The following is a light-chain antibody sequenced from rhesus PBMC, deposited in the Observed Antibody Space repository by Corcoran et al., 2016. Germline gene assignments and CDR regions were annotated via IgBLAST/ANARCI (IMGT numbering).Light chain of an antibody. Sequence: DIVLTQSPASLAVCLGYRATITCRASERVNSFGVNLIHWYQQKPGQPPKLLVYKASNKETGLPAGFSGSGSGPDFPPTIKPMAADDAADYCCLQNKSTPTFGPGTKVEIK. V-gene: IGKV7-13*01. J-gene: IGKJ1*01. CDR1: ERVNSFGVNL. CDR2: KAS. CDR3: LQNKSTPT.